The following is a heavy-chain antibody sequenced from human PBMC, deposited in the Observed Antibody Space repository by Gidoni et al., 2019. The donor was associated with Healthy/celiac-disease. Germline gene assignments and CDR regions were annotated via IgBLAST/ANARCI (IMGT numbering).Heavy chain of an antibody. D-gene: IGHD6-19*01. Sequence: QVQLVESGGGVVQPGRSLRLSCAAAGFTFRSYGMHWVRQAPGKGLEWVAVIWYDGSNKYYADSVKGRFTISRDNSKNTLYLQMNSLRAEDTAVYYCARDRAIAVAGTALVYWGQGTLVTVSS. CDR1: GFTFRSYG. CDR3: ARDRAIAVAGTALVY. J-gene: IGHJ4*02. V-gene: IGHV3-33*01. CDR2: IWYDGSNK.